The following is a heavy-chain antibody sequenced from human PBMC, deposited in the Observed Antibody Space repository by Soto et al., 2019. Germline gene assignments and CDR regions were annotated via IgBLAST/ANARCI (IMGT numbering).Heavy chain of an antibody. Sequence: SETLSLTCTVSGGSISSYYWSWIRQPPGKGLEWIGYIYYTGNTNYNPSLKSRVTISVDTSKNQFSLRLSSVTAADTAVYYCARVLFGRGNWFDPWGQGTLVTVSS. CDR1: GGSISSYY. J-gene: IGHJ5*02. CDR2: IYYTGNT. V-gene: IGHV4-59*01. D-gene: IGHD3-3*01. CDR3: ARVLFGRGNWFDP.